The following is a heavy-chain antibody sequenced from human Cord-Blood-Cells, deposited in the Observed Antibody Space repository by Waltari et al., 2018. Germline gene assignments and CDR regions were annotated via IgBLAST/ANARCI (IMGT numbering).Heavy chain of an antibody. Sequence: EVQLVESGGGLVQPGGSLRLSCAASGFTFSSYCMSWVRQAPGKGLEWVANIKQDGSEKYYVDSVKGRFTISRDNAKNSLYLQMNSLRAEDTAVYYCARELTGGYDAFDIWGQGTMVTVSS. J-gene: IGHJ3*02. CDR2: IKQDGSEK. CDR1: GFTFSSYC. CDR3: ARELTGGYDAFDI. V-gene: IGHV3-7*01. D-gene: IGHD7-27*01.